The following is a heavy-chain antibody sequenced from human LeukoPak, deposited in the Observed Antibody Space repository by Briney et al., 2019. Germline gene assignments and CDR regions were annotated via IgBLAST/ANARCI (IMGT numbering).Heavy chain of an antibody. CDR2: IYTSGST. J-gene: IGHJ3*02. CDR3: ARIRDSSGYYLGAFDI. CDR1: GGSISSYY. D-gene: IGHD3-22*01. Sequence: SETLSLTCTVSGGSISSYYWSWIRQPAGKGLEWIGRIYTSGSTNDNPSLKSRVTMSVDTSKNQFSLKLSSVTAADTAVYYCARIRDSSGYYLGAFDIWGQGTTVTVSS. V-gene: IGHV4-4*07.